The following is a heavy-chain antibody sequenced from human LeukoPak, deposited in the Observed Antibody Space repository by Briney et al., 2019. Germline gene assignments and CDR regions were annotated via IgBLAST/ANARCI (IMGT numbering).Heavy chain of an antibody. Sequence: GGSLRLSCAASGFTVSSNYMSWVRQAPGKGLEWVSVIYSDGRTYYADSVKGRFTISRDNVKNSLYLQMNSLKTEDTAVYYCTTDRSYFGYYFDYWGQGTLVTVSS. V-gene: IGHV3-53*01. CDR3: TTDRSYFGYYFDY. J-gene: IGHJ4*02. CDR1: GFTVSSNY. D-gene: IGHD1-26*01. CDR2: IYSDGRT.